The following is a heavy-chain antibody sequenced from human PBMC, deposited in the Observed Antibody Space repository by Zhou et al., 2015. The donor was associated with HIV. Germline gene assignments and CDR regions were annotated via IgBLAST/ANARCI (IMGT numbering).Heavy chain of an antibody. Sequence: QVQLVQSGAEEKKPGASVKVSCKASGYTFTNHVMHWVRQAPGQRLEWMGWINTGNANTKYSEKFEGRVTITRDIFASTVYMEVSSLRSGDTAVYYCARGFCSGGDCYAGFDYWGHGTLVTVSS. CDR1: GYTFTNHV. D-gene: IGHD2-21*02. J-gene: IGHJ4*01. CDR3: ARGFCSGGDCYAGFDY. CDR2: INTGNANT. V-gene: IGHV1-3*04.